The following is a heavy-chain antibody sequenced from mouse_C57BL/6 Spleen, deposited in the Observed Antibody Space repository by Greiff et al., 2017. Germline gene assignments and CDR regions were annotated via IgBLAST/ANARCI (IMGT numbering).Heavy chain of an antibody. CDR1: GFTFSDYG. CDR2: ISSGSSTI. Sequence: EVKLQESGGGLVKPGGSLKLSCAASGFTFSDYGMHWVRQAPEKGLEWVAYISSGSSTIYYADTVKGRFTITRDNAKNTLFLQMTSLRSEDTAMYYCARGWLYFDYWGQGTTLTVSS. J-gene: IGHJ2*01. D-gene: IGHD3-3*01. CDR3: ARGWLYFDY. V-gene: IGHV5-17*01.